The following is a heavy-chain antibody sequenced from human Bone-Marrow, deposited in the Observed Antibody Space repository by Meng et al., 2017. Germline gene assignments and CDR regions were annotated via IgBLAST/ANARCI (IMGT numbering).Heavy chain of an antibody. Sequence: GSLRLSCAVSGGSISSSNWWNWVRQPPGKGLEWIGEISHSGSTNYNPSLKSRVTISVDKSKNQFSLKLSSVTAADTAVYYCARESPWLGGKNLNWFDPWGQGTLVTVSS. D-gene: IGHD6-19*01. CDR2: ISHSGST. J-gene: IGHJ5*02. CDR3: ARESPWLGGKNLNWFDP. CDR1: GGSISSSNW. V-gene: IGHV4-4*02.